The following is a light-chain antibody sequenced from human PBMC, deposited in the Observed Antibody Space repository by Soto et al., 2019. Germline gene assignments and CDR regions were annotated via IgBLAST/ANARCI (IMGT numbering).Light chain of an antibody. V-gene: IGKV1-39*01. CDR3: QQSYNTPPWT. CDR2: AAS. Sequence: DIQMTQSPSSLSASVGDRVTITCRASQTISSYLNWYQQKPGKAPKLLISAASSLQSGVPSRFSGSGSGTDFTLTISSLQPEDVATYYCQQSYNTPPWTFGQGTKVDIK. J-gene: IGKJ1*01. CDR1: QTISSY.